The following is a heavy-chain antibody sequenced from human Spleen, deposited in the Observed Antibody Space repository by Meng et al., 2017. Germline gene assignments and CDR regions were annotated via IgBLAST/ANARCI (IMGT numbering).Heavy chain of an antibody. CDR2: IWYDGRNK. J-gene: IGHJ3*01. D-gene: IGHD3-10*01. CDR3: ARPVLLWFGDDAFDV. V-gene: IGHV3-33*01. Sequence: GESLKISCAASGFTFSEYAMHWVRQAPGKGLEWVAVIWYDGRNKYYADSVKGRFTISRDNSNNTLYLQMNSLRAEDTAVYYCARPVLLWFGDDAFDVWGQGTMVTVSS. CDR1: GFTFSEYA.